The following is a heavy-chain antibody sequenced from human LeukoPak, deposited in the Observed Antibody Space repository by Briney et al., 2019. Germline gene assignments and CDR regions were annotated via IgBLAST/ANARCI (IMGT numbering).Heavy chain of an antibody. CDR3: ARDPRGRDGYTN. Sequence: NPGGSLRLSCAASGVTVSSNYMSWVRQAPGKGLEWVSVIYSGGSTYYADSVKGRFTISRDNSKNTLYLQMNSLRAEDTAVYYCARDPRGRDGYTNWGQGTLVTVSS. CDR1: GVTVSSNY. CDR2: IYSGGST. V-gene: IGHV3-66*01. D-gene: IGHD5-24*01. J-gene: IGHJ4*02.